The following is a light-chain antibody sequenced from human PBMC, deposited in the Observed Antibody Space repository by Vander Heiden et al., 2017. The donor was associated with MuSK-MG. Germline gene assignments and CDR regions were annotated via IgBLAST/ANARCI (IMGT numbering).Light chain of an antibody. CDR3: AAWDDSLDGLI. CDR1: SSNIGSNF. CDR2: STS. J-gene: IGLJ2*01. Sequence: QSVLTQPPSASGTPGQRITISCSGGSSNIGSNFVFWSQQLPGTALKPSSRSTSQRPSGVPDRFFGSRSGTSASLTISGLQSEDEGDYSCAAWDDSLDGLIFGGGTKLTVL. V-gene: IGLV1-47*02.